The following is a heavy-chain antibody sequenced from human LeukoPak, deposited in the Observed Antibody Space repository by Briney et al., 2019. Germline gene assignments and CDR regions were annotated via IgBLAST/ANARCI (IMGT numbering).Heavy chain of an antibody. Sequence: GGSLRLSCAASGFTFSNAWMNWVRQTPGKGLEWVGRIKNKIDGGTTDYAAPVKGRFTISRDDSKNTLYLQMNSLKTEDTAVYYCTSESWGPIYWGQGALVTVSS. J-gene: IGHJ4*02. CDR2: IKNKIDGGTT. V-gene: IGHV3-15*07. D-gene: IGHD7-27*01. CDR1: GFTFSNAW. CDR3: TSESWGPIY.